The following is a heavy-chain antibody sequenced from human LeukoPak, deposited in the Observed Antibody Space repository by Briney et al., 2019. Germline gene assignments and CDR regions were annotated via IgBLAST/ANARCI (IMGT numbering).Heavy chain of an antibody. CDR1: GFTFSSYA. CDR3: ARCITDRTYWFDP. Sequence: GRSLRLSCAASGFTFSSYAMHWVRQAPGKGPEWVSSITSSGDSTYYSDSVKGRFTISRDNARNSLFLEMNSLRAEDTAVYYCARCITDRTYWFDPWGQGTQVTVSS. J-gene: IGHJ5*02. V-gene: IGHV3-21*06. D-gene: IGHD1-20*01. CDR2: ITSSGDST.